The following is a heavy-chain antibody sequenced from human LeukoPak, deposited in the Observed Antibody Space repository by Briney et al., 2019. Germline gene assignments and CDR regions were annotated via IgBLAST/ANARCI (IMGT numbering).Heavy chain of an antibody. CDR1: GFTFSSYW. V-gene: IGHV3-74*01. CDR3: ARGTYGMDV. CDR2: INSDGSST. Sequence: RGSLTVSCAASGFTFSSYWMHWVRQTPGKGLVWVLRINSDGSSTSYADSVKGRFTISRDNAKNTLYVQMNSLRAEDTAVYYCARGTYGMDVWGQGTTVTVTS. J-gene: IGHJ6*02. D-gene: IGHD3/OR15-3a*01.